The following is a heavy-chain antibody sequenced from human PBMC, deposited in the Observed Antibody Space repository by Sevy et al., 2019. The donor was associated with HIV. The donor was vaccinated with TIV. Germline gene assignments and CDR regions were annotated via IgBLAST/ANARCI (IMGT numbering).Heavy chain of an antibody. D-gene: IGHD6-19*01. CDR2: IYPGHSDT. V-gene: IGHV5-51*01. J-gene: IGHJ4*02. Sequence: GESLKISCKGSGYSFTSYWIGWVRQMPGKGLQWMGIIYPGHSDTRDSPSFQGQVTISADKSISTAYLQWSSLKASDTSMYYCARGGSDRYTDQYYFDYWGQGTLVTVSS. CDR1: GYSFTSYW. CDR3: ARGGSDRYTDQYYFDY.